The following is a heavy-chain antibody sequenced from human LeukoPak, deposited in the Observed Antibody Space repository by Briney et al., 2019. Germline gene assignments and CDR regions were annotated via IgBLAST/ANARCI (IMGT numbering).Heavy chain of an antibody. Sequence: PSQTLSLTCTVSGGSISSGSYYWSWIRQPAGKGLEWIGRIYTSGSTNYNPSLKSRVTISVDTSKNQFSLKLSSVTAADTAVYYCARGIAARSYFDYWGQGTLVTVSS. V-gene: IGHV4-61*02. CDR2: IYTSGST. J-gene: IGHJ4*02. CDR3: ARGIAARSYFDY. CDR1: GGSISSGSYY. D-gene: IGHD6-13*01.